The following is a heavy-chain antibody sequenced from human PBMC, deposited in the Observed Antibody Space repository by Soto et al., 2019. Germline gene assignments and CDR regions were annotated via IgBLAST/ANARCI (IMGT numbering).Heavy chain of an antibody. CDR2: ISAYNGNT. D-gene: IGHD4-4*01. J-gene: IGHJ6*03. CDR3: ARDTMTTVTTVGENYYYYMDV. Sequence: QVQLVQSGAEVKKPGASVKVSCKASGYTFTSYGISWVRQAPGQGLEWMGWISAYNGNTNYAQKLQGRVTMTTDTSTSTAYMELRSLRSDDTAVDYCARDTMTTVTTVGENYYYYMDVWGKGTTVTVSS. CDR1: GYTFTSYG. V-gene: IGHV1-18*01.